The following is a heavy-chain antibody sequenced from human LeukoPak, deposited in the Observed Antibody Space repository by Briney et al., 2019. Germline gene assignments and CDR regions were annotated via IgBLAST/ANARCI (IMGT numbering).Heavy chain of an antibody. CDR3: AKDRAAGTYYFDY. D-gene: IGHD6-13*01. Sequence: GRSLRLSCAASGFTFSSYGMHWVRQAPGKGLEWVAVIWYDGSNKYYADSVKGRFTISRDNSKNTLYLQTNSLRAEDTAVYYCAKDRAAGTYYFDYWGQGPLVTVSS. CDR1: GFTFSSYG. V-gene: IGHV3-33*06. J-gene: IGHJ4*02. CDR2: IWYDGSNK.